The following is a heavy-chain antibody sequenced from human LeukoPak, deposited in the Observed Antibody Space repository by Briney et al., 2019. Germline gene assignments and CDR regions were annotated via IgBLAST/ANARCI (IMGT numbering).Heavy chain of an antibody. CDR3: TTIYSYGPTGFDY. J-gene: IGHJ4*02. Sequence: GGSLRLSCAASGFTFSDYNMNWVRQAPGKGLEWVSSISSSSTYTYYADSLKGRFTISRGDAKTSLYLQMNSLRAEDTAVYYCTTIYSYGPTGFDYWGQGTLVTVSS. CDR2: ISSSSTYT. D-gene: IGHD5-18*01. V-gene: IGHV3-21*03. CDR1: GFTFSDYN.